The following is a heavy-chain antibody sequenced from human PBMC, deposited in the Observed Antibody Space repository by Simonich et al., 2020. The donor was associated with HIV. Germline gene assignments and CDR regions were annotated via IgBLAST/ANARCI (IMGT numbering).Heavy chain of an antibody. CDR2: INPNSVGK. CDR3: AFLGGYDSSGFDAFDI. J-gene: IGHJ3*02. CDR1: GYTFTVYY. V-gene: IGHV1-2*02. Sequence: QVQLVQSGAEVKKPGASVKVSCKASGYTFTVYYMHWVRQAPGQGLEWIGWINPNSVGKNYAQKFQGRVTMTRDTSSSTAYMELSRLRSDDTAVYYCAFLGGYDSSGFDAFDIWGQGTMVSVSS. D-gene: IGHD3-22*01.